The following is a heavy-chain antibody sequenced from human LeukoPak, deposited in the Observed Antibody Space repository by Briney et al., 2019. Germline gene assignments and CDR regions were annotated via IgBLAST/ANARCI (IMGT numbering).Heavy chain of an antibody. Sequence: GGSLRLSCAASGFTFGSYGMGCVRQAPGKGRECVSVISGGGGGGGTHYADSVEGRFTISRDNSKNTLYLQMNSLRAEDTAVYYCARDLDSSGYYRSDALDIWGQGTMVIVSS. D-gene: IGHD3-22*01. CDR3: ARDLDSSGYYRSDALDI. V-gene: IGHV3-23*01. CDR2: ISGGGGGGGT. J-gene: IGHJ3*02. CDR1: GFTFGSYG.